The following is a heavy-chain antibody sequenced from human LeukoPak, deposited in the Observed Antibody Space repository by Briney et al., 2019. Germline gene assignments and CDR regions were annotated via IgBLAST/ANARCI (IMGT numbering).Heavy chain of an antibody. V-gene: IGHV5-51*01. CDR2: IYPGDSDT. D-gene: IGHD3-10*01. J-gene: IGHJ4*02. CDR1: GYNFINYW. CDR3: ARLYLDYYGSGRAELGGFDY. Sequence: GESLKISCKGSGYNFINYWIGWVRQMPGKGLEWMGIIYPGDSDTRYSPSFQGQVTISADKSISTAYLQWSSLKASDTAMYYCARLYLDYYGSGRAELGGFDYWGQGTLVTVSS.